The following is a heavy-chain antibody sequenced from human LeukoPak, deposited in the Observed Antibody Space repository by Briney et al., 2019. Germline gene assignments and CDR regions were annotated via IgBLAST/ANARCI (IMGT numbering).Heavy chain of an antibody. D-gene: IGHD6-6*01. Sequence: PSETLSLTCTVSGGSISSGGYYWSWIRQHPGKGLEWIGYIYYSGSTYYNPSLKSRVTISVDTSKNQFSLKLSSVTAADTAVYYCARSIAARPVDYWGQGTLVTVSS. CDR3: ARSIAARPVDY. CDR2: IYYSGST. J-gene: IGHJ4*02. V-gene: IGHV4-31*03. CDR1: GGSISSGGYY.